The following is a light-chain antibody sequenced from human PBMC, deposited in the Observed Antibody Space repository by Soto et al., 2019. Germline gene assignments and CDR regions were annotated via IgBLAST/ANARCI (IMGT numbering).Light chain of an antibody. CDR1: SSNIGSNT. V-gene: IGLV1-44*01. CDR3: AAWDDSLNGYV. J-gene: IGLJ1*01. Sequence: QSALTQPPSSSVTPGRRVTISCSGSSSNIGSNTVNWYQQLPGTAPKLLIYSNNQRPSGVPDRFSGSKSGTSASLAISGLQSEDEADYYCAAWDDSLNGYVFGTGTKVTVL. CDR2: SNN.